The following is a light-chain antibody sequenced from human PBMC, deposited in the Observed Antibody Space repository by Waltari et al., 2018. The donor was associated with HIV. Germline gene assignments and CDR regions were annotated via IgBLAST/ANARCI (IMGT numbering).Light chain of an antibody. V-gene: IGLV3-21*04. CDR1: NIGTKS. J-gene: IGLJ2*01. CDR3: HVWDTISDHVV. CDR2: YNA. Sequence: SYVLTQPPSVSVAPGKTAKITCVGNNIGTKSVHWYQQKPDQAPVLVIYYNADRPSGIPERFSGSNSGNTATLTINRVEAVDEADYYCHVWDTISDHVVFGGGSKLTVL.